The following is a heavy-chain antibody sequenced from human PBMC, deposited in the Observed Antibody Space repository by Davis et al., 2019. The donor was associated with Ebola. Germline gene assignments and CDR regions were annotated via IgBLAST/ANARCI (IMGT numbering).Heavy chain of an antibody. CDR2: INSDGSST. D-gene: IGHD5-24*01. V-gene: IGHV3-74*01. Sequence: GESLKISCAASGFTFSSYWMHWVRQAPGKGLVWVSRINSDGSSTSYADSAKGRFTISRDNAKNTLYLQMNSLRAEDTAVYYCARDREEEMATIDYWGQGTLVTVSS. CDR3: ARDREEEMATIDY. CDR1: GFTFSSYW. J-gene: IGHJ4*02.